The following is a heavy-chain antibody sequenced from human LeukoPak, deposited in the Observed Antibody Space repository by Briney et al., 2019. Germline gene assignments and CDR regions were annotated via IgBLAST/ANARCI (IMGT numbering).Heavy chain of an antibody. J-gene: IGHJ4*02. CDR1: GFTFSNYW. Sequence: GGSLRLSCAASGFTFSNYWMSWLRQAPGRGLEWVANIKPDGNEKYFVDSVRGRFTNSRDNAKNSLYLQMNSLRAEDTAVYFCARDLSGPSFYWGQGTLVTVSS. CDR3: ARDLSGPSFY. D-gene: IGHD2-15*01. V-gene: IGHV3-7*01. CDR2: IKPDGNEK.